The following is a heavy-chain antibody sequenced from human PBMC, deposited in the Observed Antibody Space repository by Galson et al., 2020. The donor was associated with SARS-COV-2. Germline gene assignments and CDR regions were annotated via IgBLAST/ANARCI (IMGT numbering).Heavy chain of an antibody. CDR3: ARGGSGSSLLPTYVGFDY. Sequence: GESLKISCKGSGYSFTSYWIGWVRQMPGKGLEWMGIIYPGDSDTRYSPSFQGQVTISADKSISTAYLQWSSLKASDTAMYYCARGGSGSSLLPTYVGFDYWGQGTLVTVSS. J-gene: IGHJ4*02. D-gene: IGHD6-13*01. V-gene: IGHV5-51*01. CDR1: GYSFTSYW. CDR2: IYPGDSDT.